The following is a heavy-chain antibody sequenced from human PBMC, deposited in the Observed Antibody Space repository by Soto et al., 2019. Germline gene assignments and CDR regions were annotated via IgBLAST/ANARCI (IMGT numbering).Heavy chain of an antibody. D-gene: IGHD3-16*01. CDR3: ARARLEMAYYYYGMDV. J-gene: IGHJ6*02. CDR2: IYRGGTT. Sequence: GGSLRLSCAASGFTVSSNYMSWVRQAPGKGLEWVSVIYRGGTTHYADSVKGRFTISRDNSKNTLYLQMNSLRAEDTAVYYCARARLEMAYYYYGMDVWGQGTTVTVSS. CDR1: GFTVSSNY. V-gene: IGHV3-66*01.